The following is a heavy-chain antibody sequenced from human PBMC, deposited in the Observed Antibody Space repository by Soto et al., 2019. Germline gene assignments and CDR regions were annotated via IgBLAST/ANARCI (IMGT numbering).Heavy chain of an antibody. D-gene: IGHD6-19*01. Sequence: PGGSLSLSCAGSEFTFSSYAMSWVRQAPGKGLEWVSAISGSGGSTYHADSVKGRFTISRDNSKNTVYLQMNSLRAEDTAVYHCAKGSGAVRPYYFDYWGQGTLVTVS. CDR3: AKGSGAVRPYYFDY. J-gene: IGHJ4*02. V-gene: IGHV3-23*01. CDR1: EFTFSSYA. CDR2: ISGSGGST.